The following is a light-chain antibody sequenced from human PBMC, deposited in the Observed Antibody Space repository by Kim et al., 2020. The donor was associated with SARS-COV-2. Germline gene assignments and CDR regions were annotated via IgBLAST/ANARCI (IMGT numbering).Light chain of an antibody. V-gene: IGLV3-21*04. J-gene: IGLJ1*01. CDR3: QVWDSRSDNIV. Sequence: SYELTQPPSVSVAPGQTARVTCGGDNIGSESVHWYQQKPGQAPVLVIYYDSDRPSGIPERFSGSNSGNTATLTISRVEAGDEADYYCQVWDSRSDNIVFG. CDR1: NIGSES. CDR2: YDS.